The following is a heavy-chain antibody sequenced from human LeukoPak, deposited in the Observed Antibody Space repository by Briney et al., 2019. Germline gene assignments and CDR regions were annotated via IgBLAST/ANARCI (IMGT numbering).Heavy chain of an antibody. CDR2: ISSSSSTI. CDR3: ARDRGQHRDY. Sequence: GGSLRLSCAASGFTFSSYSMNWVRQAPGKGLEWVSYISSSSSTIYYADSVKGRFTISRDNAKNSLYLQMNSLRAEDTAVYYCARDRGQHRDYWGQGTLVTVSS. J-gene: IGHJ4*02. V-gene: IGHV3-48*01. D-gene: IGHD3-10*01. CDR1: GFTFSSYS.